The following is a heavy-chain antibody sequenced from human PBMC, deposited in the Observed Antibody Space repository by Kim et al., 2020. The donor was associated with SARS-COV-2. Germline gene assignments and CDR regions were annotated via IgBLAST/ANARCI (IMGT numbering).Heavy chain of an antibody. Sequence: ASVKVSCKASGYTFTSYGISWVRQAPGQGLEWMGWISAYNGNTNYAQKLQGRVTMTTDTSTSTAYMELRSLRSDDTAVYYCAREPANYYDSSGLDYWGQGTLVTVSS. V-gene: IGHV1-18*01. CDR1: GYTFTSYG. J-gene: IGHJ4*02. CDR3: AREPANYYDSSGLDY. D-gene: IGHD3-22*01. CDR2: ISAYNGNT.